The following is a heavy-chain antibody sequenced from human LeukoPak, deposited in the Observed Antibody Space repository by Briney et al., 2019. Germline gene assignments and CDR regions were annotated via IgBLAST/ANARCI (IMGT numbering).Heavy chain of an antibody. Sequence: ASVKVSCKASGYTFTSYDINWVRQATGQGLEWMGWMNPNSGNTGYAQKFQGRVTMTRNTSISTAYMELSSLRSEDMAVYYCARGDQHVEYSSSPFDYWGQGTLVTVSS. V-gene: IGHV1-8*01. J-gene: IGHJ4*02. CDR2: MNPNSGNT. CDR3: ARGDQHVEYSSSPFDY. CDR1: GYTFTSYD. D-gene: IGHD6-6*01.